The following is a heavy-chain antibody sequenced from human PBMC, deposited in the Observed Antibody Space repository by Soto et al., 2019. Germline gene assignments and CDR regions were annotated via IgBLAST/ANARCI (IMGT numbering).Heavy chain of an antibody. CDR2: INWKGGST. CDR3: ARSLVRGAKTTRYYYYGMDV. D-gene: IGHD3-10*01. J-gene: IGHJ6*02. CDR1: GFTFDDYG. V-gene: IGHV3-20*04. Sequence: GGSLRLSCAASGFTFDDYGMSWVRQAPGKGLEWVTGINWKGGSTGYADSVKGRFTISRDNAKNSLYLQMNSLRAEDTALYYCARSLVRGAKTTRYYYYGMDVWGQGTTVTVSS.